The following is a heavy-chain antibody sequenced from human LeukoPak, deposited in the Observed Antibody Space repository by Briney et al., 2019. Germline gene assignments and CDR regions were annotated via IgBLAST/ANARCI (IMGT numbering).Heavy chain of an antibody. Sequence: PSETLSLTCTVSGGSISSGDYYWSWIRQPPGKGLEWIGYIYYSGSTYYNPSLKSRVTISVDTSKNQFSLKLSSVTAADTAVYYCARADTAMVHDYWGQGTLVTVSS. CDR1: GGSISSGDYY. CDR2: IYYSGST. V-gene: IGHV4-30-4*01. J-gene: IGHJ4*02. CDR3: ARADTAMVHDY. D-gene: IGHD5-18*01.